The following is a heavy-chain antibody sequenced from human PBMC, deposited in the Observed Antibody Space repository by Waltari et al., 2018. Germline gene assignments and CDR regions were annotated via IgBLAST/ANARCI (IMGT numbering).Heavy chain of an antibody. J-gene: IGHJ4*02. CDR2: ITNSGSGM. Sequence: EVQLVESGGGLVQPGRSLRLSFAASGFTFATYGMNWVRQAPGKGLEWVSNITNSGSGMYYADSVRGRFTISRDNAKNSLYLQMNSLRAEDTAVYYCARRFDSWGQGTLVTVSS. CDR3: ARRFDS. CDR1: GFTFATYG. V-gene: IGHV3-48*01.